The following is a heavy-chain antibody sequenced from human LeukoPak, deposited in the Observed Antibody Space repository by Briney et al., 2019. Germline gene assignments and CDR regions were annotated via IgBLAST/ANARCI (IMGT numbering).Heavy chain of an antibody. Sequence: GGSLRLSCAASGFTFSSYSMNWVRQAPGKGLEWVSSISSSSSYIYYADSVKGRFTISRDNAKNSLYLQMNSLRAEDTAVYYCARVYSTIFGVVRNWFGPWGQGTLVTVSS. J-gene: IGHJ5*02. V-gene: IGHV3-21*01. CDR2: ISSSSSYI. CDR1: GFTFSSYS. CDR3: ARVYSTIFGVVRNWFGP. D-gene: IGHD3-3*01.